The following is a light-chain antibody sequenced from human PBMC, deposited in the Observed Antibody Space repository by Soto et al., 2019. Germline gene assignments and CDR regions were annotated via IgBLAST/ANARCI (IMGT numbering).Light chain of an antibody. Sequence: QSVLTQPASVSGSPGQPITISCTGTSSDVGGYDYVSWYQQHPGKAPQLMIYDISNRPSGVSDRFSGSKSGNTASLTISGLQTEDEAFYYCSSYNRFSYVIFGGGTKVNV. J-gene: IGLJ2*01. CDR1: SSDVGGYDY. CDR2: DIS. CDR3: SSYNRFSYVI. V-gene: IGLV2-14*01.